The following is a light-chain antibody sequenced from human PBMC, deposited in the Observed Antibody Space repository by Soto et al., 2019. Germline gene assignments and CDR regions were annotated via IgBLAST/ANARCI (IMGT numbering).Light chain of an antibody. CDR1: SSNIGSNT. CDR2: SNN. CDR3: AAWDDSLNGYV. V-gene: IGLV1-44*01. J-gene: IGLJ1*01. Sequence: QSALTQPPSASGTPGQRVTISCSGSSSNIGSNTVNWYQQLPGTAPKLLIYSNNQRPSGVPDRFSGSKSGTSASLAISGLQSEDEADYSCAAWDDSLNGYVFRTGTKVPVL.